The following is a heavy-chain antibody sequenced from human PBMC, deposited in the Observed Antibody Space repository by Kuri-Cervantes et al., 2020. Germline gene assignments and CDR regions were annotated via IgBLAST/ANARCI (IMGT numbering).Heavy chain of an antibody. J-gene: IGHJ4*02. CDR2: ISYDGTNK. V-gene: IGHV3-30-3*01. CDR1: GFTFSSYA. D-gene: IGHD5-24*01. Sequence: GESLKISCVASGFTFSSYAMHWVRQAPGKGLEWVAVISYDGTNKYYADSVKGRFTISRDNSKNTLYLQMNSLRAEDTAVYYCARDGGWLQSQYYFDYWGQGTLVTVSS. CDR3: ARDGGWLQSQYYFDY.